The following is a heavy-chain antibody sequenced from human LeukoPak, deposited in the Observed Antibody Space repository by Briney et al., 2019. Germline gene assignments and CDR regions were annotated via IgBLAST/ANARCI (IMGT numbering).Heavy chain of an antibody. CDR3: IKDIGTVGASPFDY. Sequence: GRSLRLSCEASGFSITDYGMHWVRQVPGKGLEWVAVMSYETSNKYYSDSVKGRFVISRDISKNTLSLQMNSLRAEDTAVYYCIKDIGTVGASPFDYWGQGTLVSVSS. D-gene: IGHD1-26*01. CDR1: GFSITDYG. J-gene: IGHJ4*02. V-gene: IGHV3-30*18. CDR2: MSYETSNK.